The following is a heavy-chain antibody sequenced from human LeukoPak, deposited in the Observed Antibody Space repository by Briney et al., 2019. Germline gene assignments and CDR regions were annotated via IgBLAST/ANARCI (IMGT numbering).Heavy chain of an antibody. CDR1: GYTFTGYY. CDR3: ARGGDIHLRINYYYYMDV. V-gene: IGHV1-2*02. J-gene: IGHJ6*03. D-gene: IGHD5-18*01. CDR2: INPNSGGT. Sequence: EASVKVSCKASGYTFTGYYMHWVRQAPGQGLEWMGWINPNSGGTNYAQKFQGRVTMTRDTSISTVYMELSSLRSEDTAVYYCARGGDIHLRINYYYYMDVWGKGTTVTVSS.